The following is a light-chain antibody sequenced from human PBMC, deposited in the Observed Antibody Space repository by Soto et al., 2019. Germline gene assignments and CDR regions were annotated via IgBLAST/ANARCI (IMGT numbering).Light chain of an antibody. J-gene: IGKJ1*01. Sequence: DIQMTQSPSSLSASVGDRVTITCRASQSISSYLNWYQQKPGKAPKLLIYAASSLQSGVPSRFSGSRSGTDFTLTISSLQPEDFATYFCQQSYSRVTFGQGTTGDIK. CDR3: QQSYSRVT. CDR2: AAS. V-gene: IGKV1-39*01. CDR1: QSISSY.